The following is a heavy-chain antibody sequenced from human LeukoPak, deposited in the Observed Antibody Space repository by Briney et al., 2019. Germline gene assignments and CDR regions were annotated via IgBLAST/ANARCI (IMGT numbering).Heavy chain of an antibody. J-gene: IGHJ2*01. Sequence: ASVKVSCKASGYTFTNYGMNWVRQAPGQGLEWMGWISAYNGATNYAQKVQGRLTMTTDTSTSTAYMELRSLRSDDTAVYYCARSGDYYGSGSYWMIGYFDLWGRGTRVTVSS. V-gene: IGHV1-18*01. CDR2: ISAYNGAT. CDR1: GYTFTNYG. D-gene: IGHD3-10*01. CDR3: ARSGDYYGSGSYWMIGYFDL.